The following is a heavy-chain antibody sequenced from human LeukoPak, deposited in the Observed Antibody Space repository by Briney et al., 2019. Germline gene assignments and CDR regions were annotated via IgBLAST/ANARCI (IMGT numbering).Heavy chain of an antibody. Sequence: SETLSLTCTVSGGSINTYYWGWIRQPPGKGLELIGYIYSSGTTNYSPSLKSRLTISVDTSKSQFSLNLSSVTAADTAVYYCARRRNASWFDSWAKGPLVTVSS. CDR2: IYSSGTT. J-gene: IGHJ5*01. CDR1: GGSINTYY. V-gene: IGHV4-59*08. D-gene: IGHD2-2*01. CDR3: ARRRNASWFDS.